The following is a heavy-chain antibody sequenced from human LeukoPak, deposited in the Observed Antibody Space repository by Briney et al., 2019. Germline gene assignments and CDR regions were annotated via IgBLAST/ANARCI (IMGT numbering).Heavy chain of an antibody. J-gene: IGHJ4*02. CDR3: ARGGPRITIFGVVIGGYYFDY. CDR1: GGSISSGGYS. Sequence: PSETLSLTCAVSGGSISSGGYSWSWIRQPPGKGLEWIGYIYHSGSTYYNPSLKSRVTISVDTSKNQFSLKLSSVTAADTAVYYCARGGPRITIFGVVIGGYYFDYWGQGTLVTVSS. CDR2: IYHSGST. D-gene: IGHD3-3*01. V-gene: IGHV4-30-2*01.